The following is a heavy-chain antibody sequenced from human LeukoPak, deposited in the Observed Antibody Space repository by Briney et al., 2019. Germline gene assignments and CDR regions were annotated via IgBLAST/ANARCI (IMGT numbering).Heavy chain of an antibody. J-gene: IGHJ4*02. D-gene: IGHD3-9*01. CDR3: ARDPFYDILTGYLFDY. CDR2: INPNSGGT. Sequence: ASAKVSCKASGYTFTGYYMHWVRQAPGQGLEWMGWINPNSGGTNYAQKFQGRGTITRDTAISTAYMELSRLSSDDTAVYYCARDPFYDILTGYLFDYWGQGALVTVSS. CDR1: GYTFTGYY. V-gene: IGHV1-2*02.